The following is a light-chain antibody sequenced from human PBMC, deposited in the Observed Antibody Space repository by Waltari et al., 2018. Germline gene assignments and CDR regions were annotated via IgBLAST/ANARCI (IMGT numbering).Light chain of an antibody. J-gene: IGLJ2*01. CDR1: KIGSQS. Sequence: SYVVTQPPSVSVAPGQTARITCAGDKIGSQSVHWYQQKPGQAPVLVIYADTDRPSGIPGRFSGSSSGSTATLTIRRVEAGDEADYYSQVWDSSSDPLFGVGTKLTVL. CDR3: QVWDSSSDPL. CDR2: ADT. V-gene: IGLV3-21*02.